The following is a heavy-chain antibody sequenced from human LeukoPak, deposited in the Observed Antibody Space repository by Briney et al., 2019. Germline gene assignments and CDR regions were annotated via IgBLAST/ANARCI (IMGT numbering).Heavy chain of an antibody. D-gene: IGHD4-17*01. Sequence: GGSLRLCWGASGCTSSCYTMSWVRQARGKLVELGSSISGSSNYIYHADSLDGRSNIARDNAKSSLYLQMSSLRVEDTAVYYCGREGIDCGDYEVLDYWGQGTLVTVSS. CDR2: ISGSSNYI. J-gene: IGHJ4*02. V-gene: IGHV3-21*01. CDR1: GCTSSCYT. CDR3: GREGIDCGDYEVLDY.